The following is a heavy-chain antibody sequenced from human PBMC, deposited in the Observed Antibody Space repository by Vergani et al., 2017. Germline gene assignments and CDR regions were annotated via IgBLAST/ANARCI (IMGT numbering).Heavy chain of an antibody. V-gene: IGHV4-30-4*01. CDR1: GGSISSGDYY. CDR2: IYYSGST. D-gene: IGHD3-3*01. CDR3: ARGPRSDFWSGYSHYYYGMDV. J-gene: IGHJ6*02. Sequence: QVQLQESGPGLVKPSQTLSLTCTVSGGSISSGDYYWSWIRQPPGEGLEWIGYIYYSGSTYYNPSLKSRVTISVDTSKNQFSLKLSSVTAADTAVYYCARGPRSDFWSGYSHYYYGMDVWGQGTTVTVSS.